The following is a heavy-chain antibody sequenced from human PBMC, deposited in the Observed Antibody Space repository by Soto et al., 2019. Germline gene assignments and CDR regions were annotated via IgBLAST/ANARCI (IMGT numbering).Heavy chain of an antibody. Sequence: GPSVKVSCKVSVYTLTELSMHWVRQAPGKGLEWMGGFDPEDGETIYAQKFQGRVTMTEDTSTDTAYMELSSLRSEDTAVYYCATGGFGITGTRLARNAYWGQGTLVTVSS. D-gene: IGHD1-7*01. CDR2: FDPEDGET. CDR3: ATGGFGITGTRLARNAY. CDR1: VYTLTELS. J-gene: IGHJ4*02. V-gene: IGHV1-24*01.